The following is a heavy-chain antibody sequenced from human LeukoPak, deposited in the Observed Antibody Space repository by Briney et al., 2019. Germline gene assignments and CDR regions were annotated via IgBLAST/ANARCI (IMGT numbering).Heavy chain of an antibody. V-gene: IGHV4-34*01. CDR1: GGSFSGYY. J-gene: IGHJ4*02. CDR3: AVRSSWYDSKVY. D-gene: IGHD6-13*01. CDR2: INHSGST. Sequence: PETLSLTCAVYGGSFSGYYWSWIRQPPGKGLEWIGEINHSGSTNYNPSLKSRVTISVDTSKNQFSLKLSSVTAADTAVYYCAVRSSWYDSKVYWGQGTLVTVSS.